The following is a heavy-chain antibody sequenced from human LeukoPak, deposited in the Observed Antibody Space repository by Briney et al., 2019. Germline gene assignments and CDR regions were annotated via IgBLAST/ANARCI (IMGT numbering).Heavy chain of an antibody. Sequence: PSETLSLTCTVSGDSISSAYWGWIRQSAGKGLEYVGRLYVNGSPNSNPSLKSRVTMSLDTSKNQFSLKMTSVTAADSAIYFCARMPVPIHDAFDIWGQGTAVMVSS. CDR3: ARMPVPIHDAFDI. V-gene: IGHV4-4*07. CDR2: LYVNGSP. J-gene: IGHJ3*02. D-gene: IGHD2-2*01. CDR1: GDSISSAY.